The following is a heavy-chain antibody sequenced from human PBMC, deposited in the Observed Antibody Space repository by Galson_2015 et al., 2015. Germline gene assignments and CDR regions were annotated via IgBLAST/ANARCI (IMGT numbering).Heavy chain of an antibody. D-gene: IGHD2-2*02. CDR2: ISSSSSYI. V-gene: IGHV3-21*01. Sequence: SLRLSCAASGFTFSSYRMNWVRQAPGKGLVWVSSISSSSSYIYYADSVKGRFTISRDNAKYSLYLQMNSLRAEDTAVYYCARDAVGVVVPAAIPNWFDPWGQGTLVTVSS. CDR3: ARDAVGVVVPAAIPNWFDP. J-gene: IGHJ5*02. CDR1: GFTFSSYR.